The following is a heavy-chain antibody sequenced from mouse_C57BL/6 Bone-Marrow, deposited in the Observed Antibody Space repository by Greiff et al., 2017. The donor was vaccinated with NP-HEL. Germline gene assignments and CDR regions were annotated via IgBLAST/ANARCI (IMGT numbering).Heavy chain of an antibody. V-gene: IGHV1-69*01. CDR2: IDPSDSYT. CDR1: GYTFTSYW. CDR3: ARWPSYYYRSSFWYFDV. D-gene: IGHD1-1*01. Sequence: VQLQQPGAELVMPGASVKLSCKASGYTFTSYWMHWVKQRPGQGLEWIGEIDPSDSYTNYNQKFKGKSTLTVDKSSSTAYMQLISLTSEDSAVYYCARWPSYYYRSSFWYFDVLGTVTTVTVSS. J-gene: IGHJ1*03.